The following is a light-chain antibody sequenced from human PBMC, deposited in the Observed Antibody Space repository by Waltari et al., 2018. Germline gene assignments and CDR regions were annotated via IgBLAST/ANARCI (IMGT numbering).Light chain of an antibody. J-gene: IGKJ1*01. Sequence: DIVMTQSPDSLAVSLGERATIKCKSSQSVLYSSNNKNYLAWYQQRPGQPPKLLIYWASTRDSGVPDRFSGSGSGTDFTLTISTLQAEDGAVYYCHQYYIRPGTFGRGTRVEIK. CDR3: HQYYIRPGT. CDR1: QSVLYSSNNKNY. CDR2: WAS. V-gene: IGKV4-1*01.